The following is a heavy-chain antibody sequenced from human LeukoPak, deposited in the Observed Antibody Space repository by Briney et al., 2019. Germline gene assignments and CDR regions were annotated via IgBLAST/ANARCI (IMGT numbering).Heavy chain of an antibody. CDR1: GFTFSSYE. D-gene: IGHD5-24*01. J-gene: IGHJ3*02. V-gene: IGHV3-48*03. Sequence: GGSLRLSCAASGFTFSSYEMNWVRQAPGKGLEWVSYISSSGSTIYYADSVKGRFTISRDNAKNSLYLQMNSLRAEDTAVYYCAREMATSLGAFDIWGQGTVVTVSS. CDR3: AREMATSLGAFDI. CDR2: ISSSGSTI.